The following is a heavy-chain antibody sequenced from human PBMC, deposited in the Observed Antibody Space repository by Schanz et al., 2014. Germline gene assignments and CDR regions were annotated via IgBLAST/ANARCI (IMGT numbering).Heavy chain of an antibody. D-gene: IGHD3-3*01. CDR1: GFTFNDYW. CDR2: INSDGRST. V-gene: IGHV3-74*01. Sequence: EVQLVESGGGLVQPGGSLRLSCAASGFTFNDYWMHWVRQAPGKGLVWVSRINSDGRSTNYADSVKGRFSISRDNARNTLHLQMNSLRAEDTALYFCVKDIYDFWSGNFDYWGQGTLVTVSS. CDR3: VKDIYDFWSGNFDY. J-gene: IGHJ4*02.